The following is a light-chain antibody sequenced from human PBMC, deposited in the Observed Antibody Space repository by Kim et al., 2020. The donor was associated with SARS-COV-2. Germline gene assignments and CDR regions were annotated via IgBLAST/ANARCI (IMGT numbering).Light chain of an antibody. CDR2: RDS. Sequence: SYELTQPPSVSVSPGQTASITCSGDNLGDKFVSWYQQKAGQSPLLIIYRDSERPSEIPARFSGSNSGNTATLTISGTQATDEADYYCQAWDSSIVVLGGG. CDR3: QAWDSSIVV. J-gene: IGLJ2*01. V-gene: IGLV3-1*01. CDR1: NLGDKF.